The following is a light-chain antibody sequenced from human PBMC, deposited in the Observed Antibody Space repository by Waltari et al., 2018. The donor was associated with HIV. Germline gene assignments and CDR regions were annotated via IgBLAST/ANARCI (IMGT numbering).Light chain of an antibody. CDR1: SSNIRSNT. J-gene: IGLJ3*02. V-gene: IGLV1-44*01. CDR2: SNN. CDR3: ATWDDSLTGWV. Sequence: QSVLTQPPSASGTPGQRVTIPCSGSSSNIRSNTVTWYQQLPGTAPKVLIYSNNQRPSGVPDRFSGSKSGTSASLTISGLQSEDETDYYCATWDDSLTGWVFGGGTKLTVL.